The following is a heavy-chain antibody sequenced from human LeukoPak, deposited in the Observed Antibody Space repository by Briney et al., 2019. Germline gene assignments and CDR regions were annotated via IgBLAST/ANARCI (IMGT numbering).Heavy chain of an antibody. V-gene: IGHV3-30*02. D-gene: IGHD3-3*01. CDR1: GFTFSSYG. Sequence: PGGSLRLSCAASGFTFSSYGMHWVRQAPGKGLEWVAFIRYDGNNKYYADSVKGRFTISRDNSKNSLYLQMNSLRAEDTAVYYCARNPDFWSGYYDYYMDVWGKGTTVTVSS. CDR3: ARNPDFWSGYYDYYMDV. J-gene: IGHJ6*03. CDR2: IRYDGNNK.